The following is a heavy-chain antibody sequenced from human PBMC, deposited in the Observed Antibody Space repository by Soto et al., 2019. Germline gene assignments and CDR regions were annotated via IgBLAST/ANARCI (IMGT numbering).Heavy chain of an antibody. D-gene: IGHD2-2*01. CDR3: GRMSTTYLSAL. CDR2: IDWDDDK. V-gene: IGHV2-70*04. J-gene: IGHJ4*02. Sequence: SGPTLVNPTQTLTLTCTFSGFSLSTVGMHVSWIRQPPGKALEWLARIDWDDDKWYSPSLKTRLTISKDTSKNRVVLTMTNMDPVDTDTYYCGRMSTTYLSALWGQGTLVTVSS. CDR1: GFSLSTVGMH.